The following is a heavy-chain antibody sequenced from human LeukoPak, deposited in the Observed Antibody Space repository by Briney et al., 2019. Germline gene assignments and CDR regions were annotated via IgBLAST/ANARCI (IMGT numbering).Heavy chain of an antibody. CDR1: GGSISSGGYS. CDR2: IYHSGST. J-gene: IGHJ4*02. V-gene: IGHV4-30-2*01. D-gene: IGHD2-21*01. Sequence: SETLSLTCAVSGGSISSGGYSWSWIRQPPGKGLEWIGYIYHSGSTYYNPSLKSRVTISVDRSKNQFSLKLSSVTAADTAVYYCASFPCGGDCYSFDYWGQGTLVTVSS. CDR3: ASFPCGGDCYSFDY.